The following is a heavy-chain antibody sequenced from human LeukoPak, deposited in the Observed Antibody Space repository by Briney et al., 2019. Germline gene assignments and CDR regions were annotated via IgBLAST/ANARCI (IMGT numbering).Heavy chain of an antibody. CDR3: ARDSSPGYYDYVWGTYPRY. Sequence: GGSLRLSCAASGFTFSSYWMSWVRQAPGKGLEWVANIKQDGSEKYYVDSVKGRFTISRDNAKSSLFLQMNSLRAEDTAVYYCARDSSPGYYDYVWGTYPRYWGQGTPVTVSS. J-gene: IGHJ4*02. CDR1: GFTFSSYW. D-gene: IGHD3-16*02. V-gene: IGHV3-7*05. CDR2: IKQDGSEK.